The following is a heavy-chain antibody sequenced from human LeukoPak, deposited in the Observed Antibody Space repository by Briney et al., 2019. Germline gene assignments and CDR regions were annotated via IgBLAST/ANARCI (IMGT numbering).Heavy chain of an antibody. CDR2: IIPIFGTA. D-gene: IGHD3-22*01. V-gene: IGHV1-69*13. CDR3: ARSGVGYFYDNTGYYPLDY. J-gene: IGHJ4*02. CDR1: GGTFSSYA. Sequence: ASVKVSCKASGGTFSSYAISWVRQAPGHGLEWMGGIIPIFGTANYAQKFQGRVTITADESTSTAYMELSSLRSDDTAVYYCARSGVGYFYDNTGYYPLDYWGQGTLVTVSS.